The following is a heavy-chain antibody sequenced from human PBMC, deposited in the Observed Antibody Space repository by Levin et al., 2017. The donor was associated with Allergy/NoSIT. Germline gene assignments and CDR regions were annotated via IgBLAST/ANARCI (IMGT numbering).Heavy chain of an antibody. V-gene: IGHV3-30*18. D-gene: IGHD6-19*01. J-gene: IGHJ5*02. CDR1: GFTFSSYG. Sequence: PGESLKISCAASGFTFSSYGMHWVRQAPGKGLEWVAAISYDVSNKYYADSVKGRFTISRDNSKNTLYLQVNSLRTEDTAVYYCAKDYEQWVVTGWFDPWGQGTLVIVSS. CDR3: AKDYEQWVVTGWFDP. CDR2: ISYDVSNK.